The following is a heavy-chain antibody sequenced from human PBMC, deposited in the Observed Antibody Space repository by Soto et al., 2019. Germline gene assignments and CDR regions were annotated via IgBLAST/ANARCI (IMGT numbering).Heavy chain of an antibody. J-gene: IGHJ6*02. CDR3: ARAARLRSRYGDYDYYYYGMDV. CDR2: IIPILGIA. D-gene: IGHD4-17*01. V-gene: IGHV1-69*02. Sequence: ASVKVSCKASGGTFSSYTISWVRQAPGQGLEWMGRIIPILGIANYAQKFQGRVTITADKSTSTAYMELSSLRSEDTAVYYCARAARLRSRYGDYDYYYYGMDVWGQGTTVTVSS. CDR1: GGTFSSYT.